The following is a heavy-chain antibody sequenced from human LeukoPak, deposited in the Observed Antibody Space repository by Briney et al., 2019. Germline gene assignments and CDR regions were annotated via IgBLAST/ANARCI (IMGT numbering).Heavy chain of an antibody. V-gene: IGHV3-30*04. J-gene: IGHJ4*02. D-gene: IGHD3-3*01. CDR3: ARGSERFLEWSPFDY. Sequence: PGRSLRLSCAASGFTFISYAMHWVRQAPGKGLEWVAVISYDGSNKYYADSVKGRFTISRDNSKNTLYLQMNSLRADDTAVYYCARGSERFLEWSPFDYWGQGTLVTVSS. CDR2: ISYDGSNK. CDR1: GFTFISYA.